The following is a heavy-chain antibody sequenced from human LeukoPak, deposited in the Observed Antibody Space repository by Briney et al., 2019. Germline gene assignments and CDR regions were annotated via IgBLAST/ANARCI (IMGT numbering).Heavy chain of an antibody. J-gene: IGHJ6*03. V-gene: IGHV3-21*01. D-gene: IGHD6-19*01. Sequence: GGSLRLSCAASGFTFSSYYMKWVRQAPGEGLEWVSSISSSSSYIYYADSVKGRFTISRDNAKNSLYLQMNSLRAEDTAVYYCARVGSSGWDYYMDVWGKGTTVTVSS. CDR3: ARVGSSGWDYYMDV. CDR1: GFTFSSYY. CDR2: ISSSSSYI.